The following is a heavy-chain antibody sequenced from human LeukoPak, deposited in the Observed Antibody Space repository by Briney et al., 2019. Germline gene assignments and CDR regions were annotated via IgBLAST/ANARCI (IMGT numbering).Heavy chain of an antibody. CDR2: MNTNAGNP. V-gene: IGHV7-4-1*02. CDR3: ARDLLDYYYMDV. CDR1: GGTFSSYA. Sequence: ASVKVSCKASGGTFSSYAISWVRQAPGQGLEWMGWMNTNAGNPTYAQGFTGRFVFSLDTSVSTAYLQISSLKAEDTAVYYCARDLLDYYYMDVWGKGTTVTVSS. J-gene: IGHJ6*03.